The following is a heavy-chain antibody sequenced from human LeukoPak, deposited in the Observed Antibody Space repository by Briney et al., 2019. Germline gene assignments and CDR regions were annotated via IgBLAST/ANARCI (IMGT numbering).Heavy chain of an antibody. CDR2: ITISGRTK. Sequence: GGSLRLSCAASGFDLNTYEMNWVRQAPGKGPEWIADITISGRTKNYADSVKGRFTISRDNARTSLYLQMNSLRVEDTGVYYCARGDPHADLWGQGTLVTVSS. V-gene: IGHV3-48*03. J-gene: IGHJ5*02. CDR1: GFDLNTYE. CDR3: ARGDPHADL.